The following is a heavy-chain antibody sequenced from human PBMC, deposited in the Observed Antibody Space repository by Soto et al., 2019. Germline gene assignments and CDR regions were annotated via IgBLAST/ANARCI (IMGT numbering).Heavy chain of an antibody. V-gene: IGHV1-18*04. CDR3: ARVRDYYDASGYYHRYYFDY. CDR2: ISAYNGNT. D-gene: IGHD3-22*01. Sequence: ASVKVSCKASGYTFTSYGISWLRQSPGQGLEWMGWISAYNGNTNYAQKLQGRVTMTTDTSTSTAYMELRSLRSDDTAVYYCARVRDYYDASGYYHRYYFDYWGQGTLVTVSS. J-gene: IGHJ4*02. CDR1: GYTFTSYG.